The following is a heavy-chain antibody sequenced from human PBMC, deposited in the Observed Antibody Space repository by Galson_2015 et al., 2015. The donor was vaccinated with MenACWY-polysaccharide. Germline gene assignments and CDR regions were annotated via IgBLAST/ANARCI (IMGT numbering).Heavy chain of an antibody. J-gene: IGHJ4*02. CDR1: GYTFTAYY. V-gene: IGHV1-2*02. D-gene: IGHD4-11*01. CDR3: ARGGYTNYVPVDY. CDR2: INPNSGGT. Sequence: QSGAEVKKPGGSLKISCKASGYTFTAYYLHWVRQAPGQGLEWMGWINPNSGGTNYAQKFQGRLIMTRDTSISTAYMEVSSLRSDDTAVYYCARGGYTNYVPVDYWGQGTLLTVSS.